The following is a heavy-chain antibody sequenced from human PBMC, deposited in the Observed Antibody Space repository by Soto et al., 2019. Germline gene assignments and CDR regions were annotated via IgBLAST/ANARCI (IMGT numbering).Heavy chain of an antibody. J-gene: IGHJ4*02. V-gene: IGHV3-15*01. Sequence: GGSLRLSCTASGFTFSNAWMTWVRQAPGKGLEWVGRIKSKTDGGTTDYAAPVKGRFTISRDNAKNSLSLQMNSLRAEDTAVYYCARDPSYYGSGSYYYFDHWGQGT. CDR3: ARDPSYYGSGSYYYFDH. D-gene: IGHD3-10*01. CDR1: GFTFSNAW. CDR2: IKSKTDGGTT.